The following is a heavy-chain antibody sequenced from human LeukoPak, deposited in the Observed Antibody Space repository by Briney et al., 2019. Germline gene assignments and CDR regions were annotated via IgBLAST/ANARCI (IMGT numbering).Heavy chain of an antibody. CDR1: GGSFSGYY. J-gene: IGHJ4*02. V-gene: IGHV4-34*01. CDR2: INHSGST. D-gene: IGHD6-6*01. CDR3: ARGRTYGYSSSRVYYFDY. Sequence: SETLSLTCAVYGGSFSGYYWSWIRQPPGKGLEWIGEINHSGSTNYNPSLKSRVTISVDTSKNQFSLKLSSVTAADTAVYYCARGRTYGYSSSRVYYFDYWGQGTLVTVFS.